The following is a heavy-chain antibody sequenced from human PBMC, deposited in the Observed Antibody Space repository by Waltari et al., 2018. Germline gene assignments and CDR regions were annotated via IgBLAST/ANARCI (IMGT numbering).Heavy chain of an antibody. Sequence: QVQLVQSGAEVKKPGASVKVSCKASGYTFTGYYMHWVRQAPGQGLEWMGWINPNSGGTNYAQKFQGRVTMTRDTSISTAYMELSRLRSDDTAVYYCAREYGDIVTGETGFDPWGQGTLVTVSS. CDR1: GYTFTGYY. CDR3: AREYGDIVTGETGFDP. J-gene: IGHJ5*02. V-gene: IGHV1-2*02. CDR2: INPNSGGT. D-gene: IGHD3-9*01.